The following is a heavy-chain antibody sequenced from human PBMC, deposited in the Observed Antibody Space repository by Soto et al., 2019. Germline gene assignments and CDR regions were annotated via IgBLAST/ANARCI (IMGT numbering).Heavy chain of an antibody. CDR1: GFPFSSYA. D-gene: IGHD5-12*01. Sequence: VQLRESGGSLVQPGGSLTLSCAASGFPFSSYAMSWVRQTPERGLEWVAAISVGGNDRYYADFVQGRFTLSRDNSRNILYLQMNSLRPEDTAMYFCARSLFMVAPDSEPIDYWGQGTLVALSS. CDR2: ISVGGNDR. J-gene: IGHJ4*02. V-gene: IGHV3-23*01. CDR3: ARSLFMVAPDSEPIDY.